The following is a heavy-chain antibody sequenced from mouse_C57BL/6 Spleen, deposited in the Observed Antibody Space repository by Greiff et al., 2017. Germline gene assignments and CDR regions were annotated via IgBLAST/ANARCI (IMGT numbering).Heavy chain of an antibody. J-gene: IGHJ1*03. CDR3: ARYDCYCWYCDV. Sequence: QVQLQQSGAELVRPGTSVKVSCKASGYAFTNYLIEWVKQRPGQGLEWIGVINPGSGGTNYNEKFKGKATLTADKSSSTAYMQLSSLTSEDSAVYFCARYDCYCWYCDVWGTGTTVTVSS. V-gene: IGHV1-54*01. CDR2: INPGSGGT. D-gene: IGHD2-3*01. CDR1: GYAFTNYL.